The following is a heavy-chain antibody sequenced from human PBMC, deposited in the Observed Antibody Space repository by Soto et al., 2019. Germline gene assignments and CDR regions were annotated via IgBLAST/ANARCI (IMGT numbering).Heavy chain of an antibody. CDR2: MNPNSGNT. Sequence: ASVKVSCKASGYTFTSCDMNCVRQATGQGLEWMGWMNPNSGNTGYAQKFQGRVTMTRNTSISTAYMELSSLRSEDTAVYYCARGQRYSSSWGNWFDPWGQGTLVTVSS. V-gene: IGHV1-8*01. D-gene: IGHD6-13*01. J-gene: IGHJ5*02. CDR3: ARGQRYSSSWGNWFDP. CDR1: GYTFTSCD.